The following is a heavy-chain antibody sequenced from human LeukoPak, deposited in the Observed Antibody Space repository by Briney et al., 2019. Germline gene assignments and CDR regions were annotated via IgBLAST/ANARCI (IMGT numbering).Heavy chain of an antibody. CDR1: GFTFSSYW. CDR3: ATANSGPDI. Sequence: QTGGSLRLSCAASGFTFSSYWMHWVRQAPGKGLVWVTRISADGSYTHYADSVKGRFTISRDNAKNTLYLQMNSLRAEDTAVYYCATANSGPDIWGQGTTVTVSS. J-gene: IGHJ3*02. V-gene: IGHV3-74*01. D-gene: IGHD1-1*01. CDR2: ISADGSYT.